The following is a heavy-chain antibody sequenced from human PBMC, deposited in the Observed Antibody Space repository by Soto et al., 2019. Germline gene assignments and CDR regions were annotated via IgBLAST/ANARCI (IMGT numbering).Heavy chain of an antibody. V-gene: IGHV1-46*01. CDR3: ARLLLIGTRSSRNYYFDH. D-gene: IGHD3-16*01. J-gene: IGHJ4*02. Sequence: XSVKVSCKASGCAFTSYYRHLVRQAPGQGLECMGIINPSGGSTSYAQKFQGRVTMTRDTSTSTVYMELSSLRSEDTAVYYCARLLLIGTRSSRNYYFDHWGQGTLVTVSS. CDR1: GCAFTSYY. CDR2: INPSGGST.